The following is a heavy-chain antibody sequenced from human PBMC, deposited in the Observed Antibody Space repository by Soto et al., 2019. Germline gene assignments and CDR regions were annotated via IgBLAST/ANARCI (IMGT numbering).Heavy chain of an antibody. CDR1: GGSFGGYY. J-gene: IGHJ6*03. Sequence: SDTLSLTCAVYGGSFGGYYWSWIRQPPGKGLEWIGEINHSGSTNYNPSLKSRVTISVDTSKNQFSLKLSSVTAADTAVYYCARGRGGTYYDFGMDVWGKGTTVT. CDR2: INHSGST. CDR3: ARGRGGTYYDFGMDV. V-gene: IGHV4-34*01. D-gene: IGHD3-3*01.